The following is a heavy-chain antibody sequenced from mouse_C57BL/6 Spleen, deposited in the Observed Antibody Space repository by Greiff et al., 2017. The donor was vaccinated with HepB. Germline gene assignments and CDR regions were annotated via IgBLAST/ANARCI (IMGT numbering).Heavy chain of an antibody. V-gene: IGHV1-15*01. CDR2: IDPETGGT. CDR1: GYTFTDYE. CDR3: TRSGTTVVAPYFDY. D-gene: IGHD1-1*01. Sequence: VQLQQSGAELVRPGASVTLSCKASGYTFTDYEMHWVKQTPVHGLEWIGAIDPETGGTAYNQKFKGKAILTADKSSSTAYMELRSLTSEDSAVYYWTRSGTTVVAPYFDYWGQGTTLTVSS. J-gene: IGHJ2*01.